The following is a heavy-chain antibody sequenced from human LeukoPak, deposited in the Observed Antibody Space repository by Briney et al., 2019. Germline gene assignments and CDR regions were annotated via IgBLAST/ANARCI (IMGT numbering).Heavy chain of an antibody. CDR1: GGTFSSYA. V-gene: IGHV1-69*13. J-gene: IGHJ3*02. CDR3: ARVGGRGYCSSTSCYGRGHDAFDI. D-gene: IGHD2-2*01. CDR2: IIPIFGTS. Sequence: SVKVSCKAPGGTFSSYAISRVRQAPGQGLEWMGGIIPIFGTSHYAQKFQGRVTITADESTSTAYMELSSLRSEDTAVYYCARVGGRGYCSSTSCYGRGHDAFDIWGQGTMVTVSS.